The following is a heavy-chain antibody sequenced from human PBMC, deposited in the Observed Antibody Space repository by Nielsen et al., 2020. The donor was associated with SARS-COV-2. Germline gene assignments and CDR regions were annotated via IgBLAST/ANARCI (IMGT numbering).Heavy chain of an antibody. J-gene: IGHJ4*02. CDR3: ASLDWGY. Sequence: SETLSLTCTVSGGSISSYYWSWIRQPPGKGLEWIGYFYYSGGINYNPSLKSRVTISVDTSKNQFSLKLSSVTAADTAVYYCASLDWGYWGQGTLVTVSS. CDR2: FYYSGGI. D-gene: IGHD2-21*01. CDR1: GGSISSYY. V-gene: IGHV4-59*08.